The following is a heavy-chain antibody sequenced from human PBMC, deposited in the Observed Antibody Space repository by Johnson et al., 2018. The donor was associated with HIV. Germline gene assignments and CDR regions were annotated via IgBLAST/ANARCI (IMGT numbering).Heavy chain of an antibody. CDR2: ISYDGSNK. J-gene: IGHJ3*02. CDR1: GFTFSSYD. Sequence: QVQLVESGGGLVQPGGSLRLSCVASGFTFSSYDMHWVRQAPGKGLEWVAVISYDGSNKYYADSVKGRLTISRDNSKNTLYVQMNSLRAEDTAVYYCAKDCQWGSSTQGAFDIWGQGTMVTVSS. V-gene: IGHV3-30*18. D-gene: IGHD6-6*01. CDR3: AKDCQWGSSTQGAFDI.